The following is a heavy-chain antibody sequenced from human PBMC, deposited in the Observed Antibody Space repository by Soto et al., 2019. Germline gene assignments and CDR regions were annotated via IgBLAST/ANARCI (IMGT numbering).Heavy chain of an antibody. CDR3: AKFWSYCGVDCYSDWYFDL. CDR2: ISGSGGST. Sequence: EVQLLESGGGLVQPGGSLRLSCAASGFTFSSYAMSWVRQAPGKGLEWVSAISGSGGSTYYADSVKGRFTISRDNSKNTLHLQMNSRRAEDTAVYYCAKFWSYCGVDCYSDWYFDLLGRGTLVTVSS. D-gene: IGHD2-21*02. J-gene: IGHJ2*01. CDR1: GFTFSSYA. V-gene: IGHV3-23*01.